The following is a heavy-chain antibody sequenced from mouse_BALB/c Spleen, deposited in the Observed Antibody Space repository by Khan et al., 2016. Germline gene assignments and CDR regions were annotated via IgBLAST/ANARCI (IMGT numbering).Heavy chain of an antibody. CDR2: ISSGGSYT. J-gene: IGHJ4*01. V-gene: IGHV5-9-4*01. CDR3: AREGDAMDY. CDR1: GFTFSSYA. D-gene: IGHD3-3*01. Sequence: EVKLEESGGGLVKPGGSLKLSCAASGFTFSSYAMSWVRQSPEKRLEWVAEISSGGSYTYYPDTVTGRFTISGDNAKNTLYLEMSSLRSEDTAMYYCAREGDAMDYWGQGTSVTVSS.